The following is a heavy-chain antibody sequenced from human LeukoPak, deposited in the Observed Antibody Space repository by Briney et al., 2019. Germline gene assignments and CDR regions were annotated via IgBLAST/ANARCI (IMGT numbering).Heavy chain of an antibody. J-gene: IGHJ6*02. D-gene: IGHD3-10*01. Sequence: ASVTVSCKASGYTFTSYGISWVRQAPGQGLEWMGWINPNSGGTNYAQKFQGRVTMTRETSISTAYMELSGLRSDDTAVYYCARDGHYYGSGSYYNPSVSYGMGVWGQGTTVTVSS. CDR2: INPNSGGT. CDR1: GYTFTSYG. CDR3: ARDGHYYGSGSYYNPSVSYGMGV. V-gene: IGHV1-2*02.